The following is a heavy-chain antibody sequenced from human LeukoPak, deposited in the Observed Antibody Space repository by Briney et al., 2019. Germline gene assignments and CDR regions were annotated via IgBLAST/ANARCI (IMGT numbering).Heavy chain of an antibody. J-gene: IGHJ6*02. D-gene: IGHD2-21*01. CDR2: IYTSGST. V-gene: IGHV4-4*07. Sequence: SETLSLTCTVSGGSISSYYWSWIRQPAGKGLEWIGRIYTSGSTNYNPSLKSRVTMSVDTSKNQFSLKLSSVTAADTAVYYCARVRWGFFKTGDYGMDVWGQGTTVTVSS. CDR3: ARVRWGFFKTGDYGMDV. CDR1: GGSISSYY.